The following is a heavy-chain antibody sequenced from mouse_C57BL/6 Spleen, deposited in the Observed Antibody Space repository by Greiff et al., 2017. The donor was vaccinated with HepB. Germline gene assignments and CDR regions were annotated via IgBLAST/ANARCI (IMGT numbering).Heavy chain of an antibody. D-gene: IGHD2-1*01. V-gene: IGHV1-26*01. J-gene: IGHJ3*01. Sequence: EVQLQQSGPELVKPGASVKISCKASGYTFTDYHMNWVKQSHGKSLEWIGDINPNNGGTRYNQKFKGKATLTVDKSSSTVYMELRRLTSEDSAVYYCARNSLVNGDAIAYWGQGTLVTVSA. CDR1: GYTFTDYH. CDR3: ARNSLVNGDAIAY. CDR2: INPNNGGT.